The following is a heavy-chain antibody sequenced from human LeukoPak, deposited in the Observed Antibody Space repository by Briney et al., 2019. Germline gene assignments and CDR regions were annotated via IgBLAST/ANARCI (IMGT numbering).Heavy chain of an antibody. J-gene: IGHJ3*02. V-gene: IGHV4-4*07. CDR2: IYTSGST. CDR3: ARDRSFSSPDAFDI. D-gene: IGHD6-6*01. CDR1: GGSISSYY. Sequence: PSETLSLTCTVSGGSISSYYWSWIRQPAGKGLEWIGRIYTSGSTNYNPSLKSRVTMSVDTSKNQFSLKLSSVTAADTAVYYCARDRSFSSPDAFDIWGQGTMVTVSS.